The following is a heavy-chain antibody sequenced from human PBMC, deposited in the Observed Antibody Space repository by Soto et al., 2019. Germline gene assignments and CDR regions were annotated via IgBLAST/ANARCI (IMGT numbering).Heavy chain of an antibody. Sequence: ASVKVSCKASGYTFTSYGIHWVRQAPGQRLEWMGWINAGNSNTKYSQKFQGRVTITRDTSASTAYMELSSLRSEDTAVYYCASGSARLPLYDYWGQGTLVTVSS. D-gene: IGHD6-6*01. V-gene: IGHV1-3*01. J-gene: IGHJ4*02. CDR1: GYTFTSYG. CDR3: ASGSARLPLYDY. CDR2: INAGNSNT.